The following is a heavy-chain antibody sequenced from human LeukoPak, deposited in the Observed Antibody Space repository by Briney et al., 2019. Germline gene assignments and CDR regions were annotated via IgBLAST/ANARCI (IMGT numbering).Heavy chain of an antibody. CDR1: GYTFTGYY. Sequence: ASVKVSCKASGYTFTGYYMHWVRQAPGQGLEWMGWINPNSGGTNYAQKFQGRVTMTRDTSISTAYMELSRLRSDDTAVYYCARDPGSPGYYCYMDVWGKGTTVTISS. CDR3: ARDPGSPGYYCYMDV. V-gene: IGHV1-2*02. J-gene: IGHJ6*03. D-gene: IGHD3-10*01. CDR2: INPNSGGT.